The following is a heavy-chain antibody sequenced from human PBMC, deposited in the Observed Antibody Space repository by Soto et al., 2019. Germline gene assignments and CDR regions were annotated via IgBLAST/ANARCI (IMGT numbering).Heavy chain of an antibody. CDR3: ARDTHRYSSSWYTRSHYYYYYGMDV. D-gene: IGHD6-13*01. CDR1: GFTFSSYS. CDR2: ISSSSSTI. Sequence: EVQLVESGGGLVQPGGSLRLSCAASGFTFSSYSMNWVRQAPGKGLEWVSYISSSSSTIYYADSVKGRFTISRDNAKNSLYLQMNSLRDEDTAVYYCARDTHRYSSSWYTRSHYYYYYGMDVWGQGTTVTVSS. V-gene: IGHV3-48*02. J-gene: IGHJ6*02.